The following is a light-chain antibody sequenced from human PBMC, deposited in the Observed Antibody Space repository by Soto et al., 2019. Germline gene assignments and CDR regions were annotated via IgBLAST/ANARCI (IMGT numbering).Light chain of an antibody. CDR2: EVS. J-gene: IGLJ3*02. Sequence: QSALTQPASVSESPGQSITISCTGTSSDIGSNNYVSWFQQRPGKAPTLIIYEVSNRPSGVSTHFSGSKSGNTASLTISGLLPEDEAEYYCSSYTTTTRLFGGGTKLTVL. V-gene: IGLV2-14*01. CDR1: SSDIGSNNY. CDR3: SSYTTTTRL.